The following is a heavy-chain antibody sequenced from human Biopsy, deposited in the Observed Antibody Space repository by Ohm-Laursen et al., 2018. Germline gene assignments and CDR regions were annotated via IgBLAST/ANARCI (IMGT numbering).Heavy chain of an antibody. V-gene: IGHV4-59*01. J-gene: IGHJ4*02. CDR3: ARLTGDPSY. D-gene: IGHD7-27*01. CDR2: IYYTGHT. CDR1: GGSIKSYY. Sequence: PSETLSLTCTVSGGSIKSYYWIWIRQSPGKGLEWIGFIYYTGHTNYNPSLKSRATISVDTSKNQFSLKVISVTAADTAVYYCARLTGDPSYWGQGILVTVSS.